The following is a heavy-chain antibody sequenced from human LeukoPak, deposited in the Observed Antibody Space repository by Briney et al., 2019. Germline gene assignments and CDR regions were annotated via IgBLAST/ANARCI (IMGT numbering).Heavy chain of an antibody. V-gene: IGHV3-23*01. J-gene: IGHJ4*02. CDR3: TRFRGSGSSTLYSFDY. Sequence: GGSLRLSCAASGFTFSSYAMTWVRQAPGKGLEWVSGLSGDSSSIYYAASVKGRFTISRDNSKNMLYLQMNSLRAEDTAVYYCTRFRGSGSSTLYSFDYWGQGSLVTVAP. CDR1: GFTFSSYA. D-gene: IGHD3-10*01. CDR2: LSGDSSSI.